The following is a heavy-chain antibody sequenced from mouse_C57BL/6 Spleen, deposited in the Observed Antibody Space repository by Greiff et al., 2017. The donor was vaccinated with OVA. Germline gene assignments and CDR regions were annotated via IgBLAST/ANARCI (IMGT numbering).Heavy chain of an antibody. J-gene: IGHJ2*01. CDR2: ISSGGSYT. Sequence: EVHLVESGGDLVKPGGSLKLSCAASGFTFGSYGMSWVRQTPDKRLEWVATISSGGSYTYYPDSVKGRFTISRDNAKNTLYLQMSSLKSEDTAMYYCARHSYGNSLWYFDYWGQGTTLTVSS. CDR1: GFTFGSYG. V-gene: IGHV5-6*01. D-gene: IGHD1-1*01. CDR3: ARHSYGNSLWYFDY.